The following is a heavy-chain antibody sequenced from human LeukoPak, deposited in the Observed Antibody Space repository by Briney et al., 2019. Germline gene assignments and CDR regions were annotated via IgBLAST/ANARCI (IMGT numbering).Heavy chain of an antibody. V-gene: IGHV4-4*07. D-gene: IGHD7-27*01. J-gene: IGHJ4*02. Sequence: PSETLSLTCTVSGGSISSYYWSWIRQPAGKGLGWIGRIYTSGSTNYNPSLKSRVTMSVDTSKNQFSLKLSSVTAADTAVYYCARERLTGDLDYWGQGTLVTVSS. CDR1: GGSISSYY. CDR2: IYTSGST. CDR3: ARERLTGDLDY.